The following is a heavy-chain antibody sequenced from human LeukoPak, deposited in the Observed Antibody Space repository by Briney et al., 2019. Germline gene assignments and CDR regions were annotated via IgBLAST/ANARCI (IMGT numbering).Heavy chain of an antibody. D-gene: IGHD1-7*01. V-gene: IGHV1-2*02. CDR3: ARDQSRGFEYNWNYKVWGAFDI. CDR1: GYTFTGYY. CDR2: INPNSGGT. Sequence: ASVKVSCKASGYTFTGYYMHWVRQAPGQGLEWMGWINPNSGGTNYAQKFQGRVTMTRDTSISTAYIVLSRQRSDDTAVYYGARDQSRGFEYNWNYKVWGAFDIWGQGTMVTVSS. J-gene: IGHJ3*02.